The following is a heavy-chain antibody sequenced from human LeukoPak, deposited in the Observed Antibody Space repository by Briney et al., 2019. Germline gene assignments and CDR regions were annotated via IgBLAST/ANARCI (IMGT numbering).Heavy chain of an antibody. CDR3: ARTSGAWKDYFDY. D-gene: IGHD1-1*01. V-gene: IGHV5-51*01. CDR1: GYSFTSYW. CDR2: IYPGDSDT. J-gene: IGHJ4*02. Sequence: KYGESLKISCKGSGYSFTSYWIGWVRQMPGKGLEWMGIIYPGDSDTRYSPSFQGQVTISADKPISTAYLQWSSLKASDTAMYCCARTSGAWKDYFDYWGQGTLVTVSS.